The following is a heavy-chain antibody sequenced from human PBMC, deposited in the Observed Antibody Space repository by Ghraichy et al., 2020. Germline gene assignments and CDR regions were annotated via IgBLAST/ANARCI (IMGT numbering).Heavy chain of an antibody. D-gene: IGHD5-24*01. CDR3: AKDRVEMATIVAFDI. CDR1: GFTFDDYA. CDR2: ISGDGGST. Sequence: LSLTCAASGFTFDDYAMHWVRQAPGKGLEWVSLISGDGGSTYYADSVKGRFTISRDNSKNSLYLQMNSLRTEDTALYYCAKDRVEMATIVAFDIWGQGTMVTVSS. V-gene: IGHV3-43*02. J-gene: IGHJ3*02.